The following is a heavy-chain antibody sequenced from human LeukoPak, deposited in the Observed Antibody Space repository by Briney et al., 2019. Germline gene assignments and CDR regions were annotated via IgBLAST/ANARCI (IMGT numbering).Heavy chain of an antibody. V-gene: IGHV3-48*02. Sequence: PGGSLRLPCTASGFTFSRHSMNCVRHAPGKALVGFSYIGSSISTNYYADSVKGRFTISRDNAKSSLYLQMNSLRDEDTAVYSCARDFADGDGFDFWGRGTMVTVSS. CDR3: ARDFADGDGFDF. CDR2: IGSSISTN. CDR1: GFTFSRHS. J-gene: IGHJ3*01.